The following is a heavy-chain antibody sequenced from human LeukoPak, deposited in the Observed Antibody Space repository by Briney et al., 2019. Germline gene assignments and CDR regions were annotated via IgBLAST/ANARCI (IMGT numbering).Heavy chain of an antibody. Sequence: SVKVSCKTSGGTFLNCAISWVRQAPGQGLEWMGRIIPILGIANYAQKFQARVTLTADKSTSTAYMELSSLRSDDTAVYYCAKDGFCSGGSCYYYYYGMDVWGQGTTVTVSS. D-gene: IGHD2-15*01. CDR1: GGTFLNCA. CDR2: IIPILGIA. V-gene: IGHV1-69*04. J-gene: IGHJ6*02. CDR3: AKDGFCSGGSCYYYYYGMDV.